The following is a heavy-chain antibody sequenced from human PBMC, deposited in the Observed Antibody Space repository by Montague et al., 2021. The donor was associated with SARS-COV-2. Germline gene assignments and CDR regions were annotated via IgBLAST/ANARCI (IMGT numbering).Heavy chain of an antibody. Sequence: SETLSLTCTVSGGSISSGSYYWGWIRQPPGKGLEWIGSIYYSGSTYYNPSLKSRVTISVDTSKNQFSLKLSSVTAADTAVYYCARLPDLLLWLGEALDYWGQGTLVTASS. D-gene: IGHD3-10*01. CDR2: IYYSGST. CDR1: GGSISSGSYY. V-gene: IGHV4-39*01. CDR3: ARLPDLLLWLGEALDY. J-gene: IGHJ4*02.